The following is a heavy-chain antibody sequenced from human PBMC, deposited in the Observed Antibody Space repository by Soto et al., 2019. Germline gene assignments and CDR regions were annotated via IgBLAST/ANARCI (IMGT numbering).Heavy chain of an antibody. CDR3: AREIYGYGDPLYYYYGMDV. D-gene: IGHD4-17*01. V-gene: IGHV4-31*03. CDR1: GGSISSGGYY. CDR2: IYYSGST. J-gene: IGHJ6*02. Sequence: QVQLQESGPGLVKPSQTLSLTCTVSGGSISSGGYYWSWIRQHPGKGLEWIGYIYYSGSTYYNPSLKSRVTISVDTSKNQFSLKLSSVTAADTAVYYCAREIYGYGDPLYYYYGMDVWGQGTTVTVSS.